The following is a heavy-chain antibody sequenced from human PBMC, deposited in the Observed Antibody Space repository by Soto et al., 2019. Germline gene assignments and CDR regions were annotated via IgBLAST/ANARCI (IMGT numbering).Heavy chain of an antibody. CDR2: ISYDGSNK. J-gene: IGHJ6*03. Sequence: GGSLRLSCAASGFTFSSYGMHWVRRAPGKGLEWVAVISYDGSNKYYADSVKGGFNISRDNSKNTLYLQMKSLRAEDNAVYYCAKDPASSRYGGADYYYYMDVWGKGTTVTVSS. CDR1: GFTFSSYG. V-gene: IGHV3-30*18. D-gene: IGHD2-21*01. CDR3: AKDPASSRYGGADYYYYMDV.